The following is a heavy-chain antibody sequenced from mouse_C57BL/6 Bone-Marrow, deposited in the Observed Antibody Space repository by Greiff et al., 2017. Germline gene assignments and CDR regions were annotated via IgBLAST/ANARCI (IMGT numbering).Heavy chain of an antibody. D-gene: IGHD1-1*01. CDR2: IHPASGST. V-gene: IGHV1-64*01. CDR3: AREICYCGSSYFDV. J-gene: IGHJ1*03. CDR1: GYTFTSYW. Sequence: QVQLQQPGAELVKPGASVKLSCKASGYTFTSYWMHWVKQRPGQGLEWIGMIHPASGSTNYNEKFKSKATLTVDKSSSTAYMQLSSLTSEDSEVYYCAREICYCGSSYFDVWGTGTTRTVSS.